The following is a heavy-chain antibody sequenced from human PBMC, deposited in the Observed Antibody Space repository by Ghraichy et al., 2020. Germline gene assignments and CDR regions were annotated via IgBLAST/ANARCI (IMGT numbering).Heavy chain of an antibody. CDR3: ARVGRNYHGGIGYLSP. V-gene: IGHV4-61*01. CDR1: GGSVSSRSYY. J-gene: IGHJ3*01. D-gene: IGHD3-10*01. Sequence: SETLSLTCTVSGGSVSSRSYYWSWIRQPPGKGLEWIGHIYYSGSTNYNPSFKSRVTISVDTSKNKFSLKLISVTAADTAVYYCARVGRNYHGGIGYLSPWGKRTMVTVSS. CDR2: IYYSGST.